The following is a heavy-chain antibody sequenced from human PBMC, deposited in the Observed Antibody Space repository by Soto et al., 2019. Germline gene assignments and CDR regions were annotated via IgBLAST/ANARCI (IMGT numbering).Heavy chain of an antibody. V-gene: IGHV1-3*01. CDR1: GYTFTGYY. D-gene: IGHD2-2*03. Sequence: ASVKVSCKASGYTFTGYYMHWVRQAPGQRLEWMGWINAGNGNTKYSQKFQGRVTITRDTSASTAYMELSSLRSEDTAVYYCASNILDRFYPFDPWGQGTLVTVSS. CDR3: ASNILDRFYPFDP. J-gene: IGHJ5*02. CDR2: INAGNGNT.